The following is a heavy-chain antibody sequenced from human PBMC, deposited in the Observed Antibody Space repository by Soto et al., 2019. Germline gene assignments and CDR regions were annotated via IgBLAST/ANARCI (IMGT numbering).Heavy chain of an antibody. V-gene: IGHV4-31*03. J-gene: IGHJ2*01. Sequence: QVQLQESGPGLVKPSQTLSLTCTVSGRSISSGCYYWSWIRQHPGTGMEWIGYSYYSGSPYYNPSLKSGVTISVDTSNKRSSLKLSSVTAADTAVYYCASVLLGEMAKITHWYCDLCGRGTLVTVSS. D-gene: IGHD5-12*01. CDR2: SYYSGSP. CDR1: GRSISSGCYY. CDR3: ASVLLGEMAKITHWYCDL.